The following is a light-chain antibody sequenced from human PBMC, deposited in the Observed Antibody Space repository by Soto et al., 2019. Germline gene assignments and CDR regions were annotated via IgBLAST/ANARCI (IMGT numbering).Light chain of an antibody. CDR3: QSYDSSLSGSV. Sequence: QSVLTQPPSVSGAPGQRVTISCTGNSSNIGAGYDVHWYQQLPGTAPKLLIYGNSNRPSGVPDRFSRSKSGTSASLAIAGLQAEDEADYYCQSYDSSLSGSVFGGGTKLTVL. J-gene: IGLJ2*01. V-gene: IGLV1-40*01. CDR2: GNS. CDR1: SSNIGAGYD.